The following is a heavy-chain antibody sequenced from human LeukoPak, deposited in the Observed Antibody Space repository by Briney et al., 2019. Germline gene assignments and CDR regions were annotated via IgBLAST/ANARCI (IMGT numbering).Heavy chain of an antibody. CDR1: GGSFSGYY. Sequence: SETLSLTCAVYGGSFSGYYWSWIRQPPGKGLEWIGEINHSGSTNYNPSLKSRVTISVDKSKNQFSLKLSSVTAADTAVYYCARAAGTLFDYWGQGTLVTVSS. D-gene: IGHD6-13*01. J-gene: IGHJ4*02. CDR3: ARAAGTLFDY. CDR2: INHSGST. V-gene: IGHV4-34*01.